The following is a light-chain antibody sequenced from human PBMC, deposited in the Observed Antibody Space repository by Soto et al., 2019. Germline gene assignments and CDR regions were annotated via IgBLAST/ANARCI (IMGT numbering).Light chain of an antibody. CDR2: DAS. CDR3: LQSANGYT. J-gene: IGKJ2*01. Sequence: EIVLTQSPATLSLSPGERATLSCRASQSVSNYIAWYQQKPGQSPRLLMYDASYRAAGIPARFSGSGSGTDFTLTISSLEPEDFAVYYCLQSANGYTFGQGTELEIK. V-gene: IGKV3-11*01. CDR1: QSVSNY.